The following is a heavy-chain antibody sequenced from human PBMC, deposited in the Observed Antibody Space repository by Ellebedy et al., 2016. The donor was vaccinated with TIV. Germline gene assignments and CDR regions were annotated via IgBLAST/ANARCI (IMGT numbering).Heavy chain of an antibody. V-gene: IGHV3-23*01. CDR2: ITTGGNT. Sequence: PGGSLRLSCAASGFTFTNFAMTWVRQAPGKGLEWVSAITTGGNTHYADSVKGRFTISRDNSKTTLYLQITSLRADDTAVYYCAKTEPYGTTWLGRIFWGQGTLVTVSS. CDR1: GFTFTNFA. J-gene: IGHJ4*02. CDR3: AKTEPYGTTWLGRIF. D-gene: IGHD6-13*01.